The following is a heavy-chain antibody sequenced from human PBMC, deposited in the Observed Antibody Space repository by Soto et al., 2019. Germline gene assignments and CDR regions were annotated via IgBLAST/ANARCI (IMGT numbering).Heavy chain of an antibody. J-gene: IGHJ4*02. D-gene: IGHD1-20*01. CDR2: IGTSGST. V-gene: IGHV3-23*01. CDR3: AKSPITESVTPAY. Sequence: PGGSLRLSCAASGFTFSSSVMSWVRQAPGKALEWVSTIGTSGSTYYADSVKGRFTISRDNSQNTLHLQMNSLRAEDTAVYYCAKSPITESVTPAYWGQGTLVTVSS. CDR1: GFTFSSSV.